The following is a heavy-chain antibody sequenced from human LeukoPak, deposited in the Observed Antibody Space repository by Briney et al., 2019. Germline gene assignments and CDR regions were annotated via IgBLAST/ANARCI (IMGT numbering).Heavy chain of an antibody. Sequence: SETLSLTCAVSGGSISSGGYSWSWIRQPPGKGLEWIGEINHSGSTNYNPSLKSRVTISVDTSKNQFSLKLSSVTAADTAVYYCARAQTVVPAATAFDYWGQGTLVTVSS. J-gene: IGHJ4*02. CDR3: ARAQTVVPAATAFDY. CDR1: GGSISSGGYS. D-gene: IGHD2-2*01. V-gene: IGHV4-34*01. CDR2: INHSGST.